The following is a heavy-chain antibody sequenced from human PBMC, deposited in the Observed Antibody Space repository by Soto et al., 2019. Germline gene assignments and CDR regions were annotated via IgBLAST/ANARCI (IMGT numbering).Heavy chain of an antibody. CDR3: ARGSTTEKVDS. CDR1: GASIYNGGYF. Sequence: QVQLQESGPGLVRPSQTLSLTCSVSGASIYNGGYFWSWIRQSPGKGLEWIGHIHNSGSPYNNPSRTRPVTIPADPARIQFSLALPSVTAADTARYDCARGSTTEKVDSWGQGILVTVSP. J-gene: IGHJ4*02. V-gene: IGHV4-30-4*01. CDR2: IHNSGSP.